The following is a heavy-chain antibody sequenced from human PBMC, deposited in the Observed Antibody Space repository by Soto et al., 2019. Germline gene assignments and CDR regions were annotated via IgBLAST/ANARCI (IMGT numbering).Heavy chain of an antibody. V-gene: IGHV4-31*01. Sequence: QVQLQESGPGLVKPSQTLTLTCTVSGGSISSGSFYWSWIRQHPGKGLEWIGHISDSGSSYYNPSLESQVTISVDTSKNQFSLKLSAVTAADTAVYFCARTTFYDIFTAYYSLFDYWGQGTLVTVSS. CDR1: GGSISSGSFY. CDR3: ARTTFYDIFTAYYSLFDY. CDR2: ISDSGSS. D-gene: IGHD3-9*01. J-gene: IGHJ4*02.